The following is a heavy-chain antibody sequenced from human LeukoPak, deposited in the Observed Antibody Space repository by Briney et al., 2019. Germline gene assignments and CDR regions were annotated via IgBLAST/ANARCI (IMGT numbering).Heavy chain of an antibody. CDR3: ARGYSSSWYHLFDY. CDR2: ISSSSSYI. V-gene: IGHV3-21*01. D-gene: IGHD6-13*01. CDR1: GFTFSSYS. J-gene: IGHJ4*02. Sequence: GGSLRLSCAASGFTFSSYSMNWVRQAPGKGLEWVSSISSSSSYIYYADSVKGRLTISRDNAKNSLYLQMNSLRAEDTAVYYCARGYSSSWYHLFDYWGQGTLVTVSS.